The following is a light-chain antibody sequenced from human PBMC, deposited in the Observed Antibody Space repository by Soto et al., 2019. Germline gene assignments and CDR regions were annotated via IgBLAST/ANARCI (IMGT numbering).Light chain of an antibody. CDR3: QQRSNWPPPIT. CDR1: QSVSSY. J-gene: IGKJ5*01. Sequence: DTVLTQSAATLSFSPCERGTLSCSACQSVSSYLAWYQQKPGQAPRLLIYDASTSATGIPATFSGSGSGTDFTLTITSLEPQHFAVYYCQQRSNWPPPITFGQGTQLDIK. V-gene: IGKV3-11*01. CDR2: DAS.